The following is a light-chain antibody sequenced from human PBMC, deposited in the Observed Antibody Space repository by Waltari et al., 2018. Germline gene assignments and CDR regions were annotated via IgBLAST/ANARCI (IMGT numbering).Light chain of an antibody. J-gene: IGLJ2*01. CDR3: CSLTSSRTVI. CDR1: TGDVGAYNY. Sequence: QSALTQPASVSESPGQSITISCTGTTGDVGAYNYVSWYQQLPGKAPKLLIYDVANLPSGVSDRFSGSKSGNTASLIISGLQAEDEADYYCCSLTSSRTVIFGGGTKLTVL. V-gene: IGLV2-14*03. CDR2: DVA.